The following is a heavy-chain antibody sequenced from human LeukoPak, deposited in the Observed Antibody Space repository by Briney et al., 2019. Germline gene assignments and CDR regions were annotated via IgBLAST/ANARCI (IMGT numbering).Heavy chain of an antibody. CDR2: IIPILGIA. Sequence: SVKVSCKASGGTFSSYAISWVRQAPGQGLEWMGRIIPILGIANYAQKFQGRVTITADKSTSTAYMELRSLRSDDTAVYYCARSTLNYYDSSGPPDYWGQGTLVTVSS. CDR3: ARSTLNYYDSSGPPDY. CDR1: GGTFSSYA. V-gene: IGHV1-69*04. D-gene: IGHD3-22*01. J-gene: IGHJ4*02.